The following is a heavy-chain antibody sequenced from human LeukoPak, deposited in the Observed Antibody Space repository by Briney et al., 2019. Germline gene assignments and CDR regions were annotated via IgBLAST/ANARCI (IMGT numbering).Heavy chain of an antibody. CDR1: GFTFSSYV. D-gene: IGHD4-17*01. J-gene: IGHJ4*02. V-gene: IGHV3-23*01. Sequence: PGGSLRLSCAASGFTFSSYVMSWVRQAPGKGLDWVSVISGSGGTTYYADSVKGRFTISRDNSKNTLYLQMNSLRAEDTAIYYCAKDSSTMATTKGGPRRSFDYWGLGTLVTVSS. CDR2: ISGSGGTT. CDR3: AKDSSTMATTKGGPRRSFDY.